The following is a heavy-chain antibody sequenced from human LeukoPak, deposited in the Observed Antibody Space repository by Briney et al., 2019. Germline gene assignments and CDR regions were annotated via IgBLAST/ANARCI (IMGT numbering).Heavy chain of an antibody. CDR3: ARHPGYSNYPSYNWFDP. CDR2: IYPGDSDT. CDR1: GYSFTSYW. V-gene: IGHV5-51*01. J-gene: IGHJ5*02. Sequence: GESLKISCKGSGYSFTSYWIGWVRQMPGKGLEWMGIIYPGDSDTSYGPSFQGQVTISADKPISTAYLQWSSLKASDTAMYYCARHPGYSNYPSYNWFDPWGQGTLVTVSS. D-gene: IGHD4-4*01.